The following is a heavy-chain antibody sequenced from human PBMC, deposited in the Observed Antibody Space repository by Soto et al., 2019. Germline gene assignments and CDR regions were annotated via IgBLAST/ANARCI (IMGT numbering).Heavy chain of an antibody. V-gene: IGHV4-30-4*01. CDR2: IYKSTTT. Sequence: TLSLTCSVSGDSISTVDYFWAWIRQPPGQALEYIGYIYKSTTTYYNPSFESRVAISLDTSKSQFSLNVTSVIAADTAVYFCARGRYCLTGRCFPNWFDSWGQGTLVTVSS. D-gene: IGHD2-15*01. CDR1: GDSISTVDYF. J-gene: IGHJ5*01. CDR3: ARGRYCLTGRCFPNWFDS.